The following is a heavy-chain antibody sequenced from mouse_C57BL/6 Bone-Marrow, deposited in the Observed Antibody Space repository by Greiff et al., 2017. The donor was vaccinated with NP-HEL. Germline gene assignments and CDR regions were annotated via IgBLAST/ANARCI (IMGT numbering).Heavy chain of an antibody. V-gene: IGHV1-18*01. J-gene: IGHJ2*01. CDR2: INPNNGGT. CDR1: RYTFTDYN. Sequence: VQLQQSGPELVKPGASVKIPCKASRYTFTDYNMDWVKQSHGKSLEWIGDINPNNGGTIYNQKFKGKATLTVDKSSSTAYMELRSLTSEDTAVYYCARHYYGSFYYFDYWGQGTTLTVSS. CDR3: ARHYYGSFYYFDY. D-gene: IGHD1-1*01.